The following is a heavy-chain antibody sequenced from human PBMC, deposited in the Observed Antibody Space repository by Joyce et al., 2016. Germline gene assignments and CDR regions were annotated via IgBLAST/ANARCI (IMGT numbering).Heavy chain of an antibody. V-gene: IGHV3-23*01. J-gene: IGHJ6*02. CDR3: AKSRQYYYYGMDV. Sequence: EVQLLESGGGLVQPGGSLKLSCAASGFTFSNYARNWVVRAPGKGLEGVSVLSGGGDRTYSADSVKGRFTISRDNSKNTLYLQMNSLRPDDTAVYFCAKSRQYYYYGMDVWGQGTTVTVSS. CDR1: GFTFSNYA. D-gene: IGHD2/OR15-2a*01. CDR2: LSGGGDRT.